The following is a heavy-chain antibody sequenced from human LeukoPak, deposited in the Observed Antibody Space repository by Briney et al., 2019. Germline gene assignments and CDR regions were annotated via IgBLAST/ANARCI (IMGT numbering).Heavy chain of an antibody. CDR3: AVDVLFIAAAKEYFQH. CDR2: INTNTGNP. J-gene: IGHJ1*01. V-gene: IGHV7-4-1*02. Sequence: ASVKVSCKASGYTFTSYAMNWVRQAPGQGLEWMGWINTNTGNPTYAQGFTGRFVFSLDTSVSTAYLQISSLKAEDTAVYYCAVDVLFIAAAKEYFQHWGQGTLVTVSS. D-gene: IGHD6-13*01. CDR1: GYTFTSYA.